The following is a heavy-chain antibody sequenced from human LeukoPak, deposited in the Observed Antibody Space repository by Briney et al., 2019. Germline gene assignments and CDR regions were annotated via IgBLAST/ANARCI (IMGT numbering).Heavy chain of an antibody. CDR3: ARLVRDAFDI. J-gene: IGHJ3*02. CDR1: GFTVSSNY. CDR2: IHSGGTT. Sequence: GGSLRLSCAASGFTVSSNYMTWVRQAPGKGLEWVSIIHSGGTTYYADSVKGRFTISRDNSKNTLYLQVKSLRAEDTAVYYCARLVRDAFDIWGQGTMVTVSS. V-gene: IGHV3-53*01. D-gene: IGHD6-25*01.